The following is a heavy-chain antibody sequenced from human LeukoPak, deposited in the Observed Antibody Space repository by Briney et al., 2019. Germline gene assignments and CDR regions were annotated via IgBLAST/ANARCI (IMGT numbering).Heavy chain of an antibody. CDR1: GYTLTELS. J-gene: IGHJ4*02. CDR3: ARDSGGRGHFDF. D-gene: IGHD3-16*01. Sequence: ASVKVSCKVSGYTLTELSMHWVRQAPGKGLEWMGGFDPEDGETIYAQKFQGRVTMTEDTSTDTAYMELRSLRSDDTAVYFCARDSGGRGHFDFWGQGTLVTVSS. CDR2: FDPEDGET. V-gene: IGHV1-24*01.